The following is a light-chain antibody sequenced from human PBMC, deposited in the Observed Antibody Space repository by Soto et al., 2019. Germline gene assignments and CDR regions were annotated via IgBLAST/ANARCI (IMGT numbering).Light chain of an antibody. Sequence: QSVLTQPPSASGTPGQRVTISCSGSSSNIGSNTVNWYQQLPGTAPKLLIYGNNNRPSGVPDRFSGSKSGASASLAITGLQAEDEANYYCQSYDSSLSGYWVFGGGTQLTVL. CDR3: QSYDSSLSGYWV. CDR2: GNN. V-gene: IGLV1-44*01. CDR1: SSNIGSNT. J-gene: IGLJ3*02.